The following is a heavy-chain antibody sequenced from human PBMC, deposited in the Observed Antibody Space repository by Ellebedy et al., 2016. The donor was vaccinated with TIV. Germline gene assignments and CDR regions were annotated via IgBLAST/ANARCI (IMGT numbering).Heavy chain of an antibody. Sequence: AASVKVSCKASGFTFTSSAVQWVRQARGQRLEWIGWIVVGSGNTNYAQKFQERVTITRDMSTSTAYMELSSLRSEDTAVYYCAARNPGYSYDGYYFDYWGQGTLVTVSS. D-gene: IGHD5-18*01. J-gene: IGHJ4*02. CDR3: AARNPGYSYDGYYFDY. CDR1: GFTFTSSA. CDR2: IVVGSGNT. V-gene: IGHV1-58*01.